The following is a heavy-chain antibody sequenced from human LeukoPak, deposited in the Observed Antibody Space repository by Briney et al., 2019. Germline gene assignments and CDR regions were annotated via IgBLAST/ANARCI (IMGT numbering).Heavy chain of an antibody. V-gene: IGHV3-7*01. J-gene: IGHJ4*02. CDR1: GFTVSSNY. CDR3: ARDSSHCSGGSCYSVY. Sequence: GGSLRLSCAASGFTVSSNYMSWVRQAPGKGLEWVANIKQDGSEKYYVDSVKGRFTISRDNAKNSLYLQMNSLRAEDTAVYYCARDSSHCSGGSCYSVYWGQGTLVTVSS. CDR2: IKQDGSEK. D-gene: IGHD2-15*01.